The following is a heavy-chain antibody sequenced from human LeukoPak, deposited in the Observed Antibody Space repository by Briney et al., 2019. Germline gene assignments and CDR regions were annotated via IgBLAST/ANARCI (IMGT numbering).Heavy chain of an antibody. J-gene: IGHJ3*02. CDR1: GFTFSNYW. D-gene: IGHD2-15*01. CDR3: ARVRGYCSGGSCYSWDAFDI. V-gene: IGHV3-7*01. CDR2: IKQDGSEK. Sequence: GGSLRLSCAASGFTFSNYWMSWVRQAPGKGLEWVANIKQDGSEKYYVDSVKGRFTISRDNAKNSVYLQMNSLRAEDTAVYYCARVRGYCSGGSCYSWDAFDIWGQGTMVTVSS.